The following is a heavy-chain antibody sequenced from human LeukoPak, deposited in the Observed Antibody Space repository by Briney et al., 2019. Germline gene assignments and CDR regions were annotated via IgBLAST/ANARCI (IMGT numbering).Heavy chain of an antibody. V-gene: IGHV1-58*02. CDR1: GFTFTSSA. D-gene: IGHD3-10*01. Sequence: ASVKVSCKASGFTFTSSAMQWVRQARGQRLEWIGWIVVGSGNTNHAQKFQERVTITRDMSTSTTYMELSSLRSEDTAVYYCGADLTMVRGVPRWFDPWGQGTLVTVSS. J-gene: IGHJ5*02. CDR2: IVVGSGNT. CDR3: GADLTMVRGVPRWFDP.